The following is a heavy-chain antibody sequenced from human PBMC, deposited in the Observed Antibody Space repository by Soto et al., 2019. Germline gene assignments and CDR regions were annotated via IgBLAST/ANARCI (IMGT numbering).Heavy chain of an antibody. D-gene: IGHD2-21*02. J-gene: IGHJ4*02. CDR3: ARSIVVVTALDY. CDR1: GYTFTSYA. CDR2: INAGNGNT. Sequence: QVQLVQSGAEEKKPGASVKVSCKASGYTFTSYAMHWVRQAPGQRLEWMGWINAGNGNTKYSQTFRGRVTVTRDTSASTAYMELSSLRSEDTAVYYCARSIVVVTALDYWGQGTLVTVSS. V-gene: IGHV1-3*05.